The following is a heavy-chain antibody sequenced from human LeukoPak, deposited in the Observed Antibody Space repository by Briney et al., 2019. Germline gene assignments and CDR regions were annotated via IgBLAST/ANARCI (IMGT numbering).Heavy chain of an antibody. Sequence: GGSLRLSCAASGFTFSSYSMNWVRQAPGKGLEWVSPISSSSSYIYYADSVKGRFTISRDNAKNSLYLQMNSLRAEDTAVYYCARGITMIVVGYAFDIWGQGTMVTVSS. CDR3: ARGITMIVVGYAFDI. J-gene: IGHJ3*02. V-gene: IGHV3-21*01. D-gene: IGHD3-22*01. CDR1: GFTFSSYS. CDR2: ISSSSSYI.